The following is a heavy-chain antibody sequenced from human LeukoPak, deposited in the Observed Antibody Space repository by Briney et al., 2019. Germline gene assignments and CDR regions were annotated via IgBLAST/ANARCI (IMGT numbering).Heavy chain of an antibody. Sequence: PSETLSLTCAVSGGSISTYYWSWIRQPPGKGLEWIGYIYYSGSTNYSPSLKSRVTISVDTSKNQFSLKLSSVTAADTAVYYCARLRSGNYYPFDYWGQGTLVTVSS. CDR2: IYYSGST. CDR1: GGSISTYY. V-gene: IGHV4-59*01. J-gene: IGHJ4*02. D-gene: IGHD1-26*01. CDR3: ARLRSGNYYPFDY.